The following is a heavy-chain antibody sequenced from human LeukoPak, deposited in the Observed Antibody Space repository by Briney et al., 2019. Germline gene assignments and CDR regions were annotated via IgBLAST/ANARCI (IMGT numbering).Heavy chain of an antibody. CDR1: GGSFSGYY. J-gene: IGHJ4*02. CDR2: INHSGST. V-gene: IGHV4-34*01. CDR3: ARPRYNWNHFDY. Sequence: SETLSLTCAVYGGSFSGYYWSWIRQPPGKGLEWIGEINHSGSTNYNPSLKSRVTISVGTSKNQFSLKLSSVTAADTAVYYCARPRYNWNHFDYWGQGTLVTVSS. D-gene: IGHD1-1*01.